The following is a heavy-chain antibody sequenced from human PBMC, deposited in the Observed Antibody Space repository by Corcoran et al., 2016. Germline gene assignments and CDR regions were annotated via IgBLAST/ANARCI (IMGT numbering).Heavy chain of an antibody. J-gene: IGHJ4*02. CDR1: GFTFSNAW. CDR3: STEYEDYEFWSKNNPMGAEGGY. CDR2: IKSKTDGGTT. Sequence: EVQLVESGGGLVKPGGSLRLSCAASGFTFSNAWMNWVRQAPGKGLEWVGRIKSKTDGGTTDYAAPVKGRFTISRDDSKNTLYLQMNRLKTEDQAVDYCSTEYEDYEFWSKNNPMGAEGGYWGQGTLVTVSS. V-gene: IGHV3-15*07. D-gene: IGHD3-3*01.